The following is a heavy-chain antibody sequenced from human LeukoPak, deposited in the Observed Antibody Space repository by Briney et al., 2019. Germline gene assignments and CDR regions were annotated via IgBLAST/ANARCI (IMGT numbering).Heavy chain of an antibody. CDR3: ARVGHPGI. V-gene: IGHV4-39*07. CDR1: GGSISSSSYY. J-gene: IGHJ3*02. CDR2: IYYSGST. Sequence: SETLSLTCTVSGGSISSSSYYWGWIRQPPGKGLEWIGSIYYSGSTYYNPSLKSRVTISVDTSKNQFSLKLSSVTAADTAVYYCARVGHPGIWGQGTMVTVSS.